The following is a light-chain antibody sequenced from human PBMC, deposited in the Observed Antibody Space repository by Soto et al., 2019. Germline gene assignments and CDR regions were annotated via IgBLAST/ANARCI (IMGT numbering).Light chain of an antibody. J-gene: IGKJ3*01. Sequence: EIVLTQSPGTLSLSPGESATLSCRASQGIGRYLAWFQQKPGQAPRLLIYDASTRATGIPARFSGSGSGTDVTLTISSREPEGFSVYYCKQRSNWPLPFGRGTKVEI. CDR1: QGIGRY. CDR2: DAS. CDR3: KQRSNWPLP. V-gene: IGKV3-11*01.